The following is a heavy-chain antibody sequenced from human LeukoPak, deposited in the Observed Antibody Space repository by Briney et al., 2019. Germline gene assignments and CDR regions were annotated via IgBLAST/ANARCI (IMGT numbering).Heavy chain of an antibody. CDR2: INHSGST. V-gene: IGHV4-34*01. CDR1: GGSFRGYY. D-gene: IGHD3-22*01. Sequence: SETLSLTCAVHGGSFRGYYWSWIRQPPGKGLEWIGEINHSGSTNYNPSLKSRVTISVDTSKNRFSLKLSSVTAADTAVYYCARVDDSSGYYYGYWGQGTLVTVSS. CDR3: ARVDDSSGYYYGY. J-gene: IGHJ4*02.